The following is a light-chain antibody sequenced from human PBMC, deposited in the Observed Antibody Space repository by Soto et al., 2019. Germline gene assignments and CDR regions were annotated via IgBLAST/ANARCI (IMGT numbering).Light chain of an antibody. Sequence: QSVLTQPPSVSGAPGQRVTISCTGSSSNIGAGYDVLWYQQLPGTAPKLLIYGNSNRPSGVPDRFSGSKSGTSASLAITGLQAEDEADYYCQSYDSSLSGWVFGGGIKVTVL. CDR1: SSNIGAGYD. V-gene: IGLV1-40*01. J-gene: IGLJ3*02. CDR2: GNS. CDR3: QSYDSSLSGWV.